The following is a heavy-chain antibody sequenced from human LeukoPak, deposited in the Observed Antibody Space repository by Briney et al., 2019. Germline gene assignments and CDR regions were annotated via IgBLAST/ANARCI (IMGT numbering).Heavy chain of an antibody. CDR3: ATKSTEMATIEDYDYYYYGMDV. Sequence: GESLRISCKGSGYSFTSYWIGWVRQMPGKGLEWMGIIYPGDSDTRYSPSFQGQVTISADKSISTAYLQWSSLKASDTAMYYCATKSTEMATIEDYDYYYYGMDVWGQGTTVTVSS. CDR2: IYPGDSDT. V-gene: IGHV5-51*01. D-gene: IGHD5-24*01. J-gene: IGHJ6*02. CDR1: GYSFTSYW.